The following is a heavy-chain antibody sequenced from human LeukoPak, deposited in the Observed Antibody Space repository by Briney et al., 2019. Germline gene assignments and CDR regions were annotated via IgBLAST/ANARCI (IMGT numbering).Heavy chain of an antibody. CDR3: ARERFGELSWFDP. D-gene: IGHD3-10*01. CDR2: ISAYNGKT. Sequence: ASVKVSCKASGYTFTSYGISWVRQAPGLGLECMGWISAYNGKTNYTQKVQGRVTMTTDTFTSTAYMELRSLRSDDTAVYYCARERFGELSWFDPWGQGTLVTVSS. J-gene: IGHJ5*02. CDR1: GYTFTSYG. V-gene: IGHV1-18*01.